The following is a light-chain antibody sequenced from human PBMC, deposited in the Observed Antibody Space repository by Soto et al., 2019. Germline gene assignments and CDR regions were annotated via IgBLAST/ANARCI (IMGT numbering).Light chain of an antibody. J-gene: IGKJ1*01. V-gene: IGKV1-5*01. Sequence: DIQMTQSPSTLSASVGDRFTITCRASQSISSWLAWYQQKPGKAPKLLIYDASSLESGVPSRFSGSGSGTEFTLTISSLQPDDFATYYCQQYNSYTRTFGQGTKVDI. CDR1: QSISSW. CDR2: DAS. CDR3: QQYNSYTRT.